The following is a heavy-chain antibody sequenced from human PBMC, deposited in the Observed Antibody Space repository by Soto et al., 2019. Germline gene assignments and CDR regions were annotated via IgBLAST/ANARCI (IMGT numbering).Heavy chain of an antibody. D-gene: IGHD4-17*01. Sequence: GASVKVSCKASGGTFSSYAISWVRQAPGQGLEWMGGIIPIFGTANYAQKFQGRVTITADESTSTAYMELSSLRSEDTAVYYCGRDPIHDYEVSDFQHWGQGTLVTVSS. J-gene: IGHJ1*01. V-gene: IGHV1-69*13. CDR1: GGTFSSYA. CDR2: IIPIFGTA. CDR3: GRDPIHDYEVSDFQH.